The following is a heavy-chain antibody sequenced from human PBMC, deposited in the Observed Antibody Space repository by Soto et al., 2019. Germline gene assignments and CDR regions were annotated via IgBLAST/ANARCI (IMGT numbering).Heavy chain of an antibody. J-gene: IGHJ6*02. CDR2: IIPIFGTA. D-gene: IGHD3-3*01. CDR3: VRDGPVDDFWSGYSKGYYYGMDV. Sequence: QVQLVQSGAEVKKPGSSVKVSCKASGGTFSSYAISWVRQAPGQGLEWMGGIIPIFGTANYAQKFQGRVTITADKSTSTAYMELSSLRSEDTAVYYCVRDGPVDDFWSGYSKGYYYGMDVWGQGTTVTVSS. V-gene: IGHV1-69*06. CDR1: GGTFSSYA.